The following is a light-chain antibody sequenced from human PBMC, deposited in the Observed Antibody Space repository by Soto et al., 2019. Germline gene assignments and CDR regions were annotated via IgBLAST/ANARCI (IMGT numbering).Light chain of an antibody. CDR3: QQYGSTRT. V-gene: IGKV3-20*01. Sequence: EIVLTQSPGTLSLSPGERATLSCRASQSVSSSYLAWYQQRPGQAPRLLIYGASSRATGIPDRFSGSGSGTDFTLTISRLEHEGFAVYYCQQYGSTRTFGQGTKLETK. CDR1: QSVSSSY. CDR2: GAS. J-gene: IGKJ2*01.